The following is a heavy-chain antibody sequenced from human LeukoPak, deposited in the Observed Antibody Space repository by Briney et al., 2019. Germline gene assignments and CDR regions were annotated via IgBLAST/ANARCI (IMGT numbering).Heavy chain of an antibody. CDR2: ISGSGGST. V-gene: IGHV3-23*01. J-gene: IGHJ4*02. Sequence: PGGSLRLSCAASGFTFSSYGMHWVRQAPGKGLEWVSAISGSGGSTYYADSVKGRFTISRDNSKNALYLQMNSLRAEDTAVYYCAKEGPGYSSGWYPKSHFDYWGQGTLVTVSS. CDR1: GFTFSSYG. D-gene: IGHD6-19*01. CDR3: AKEGPGYSSGWYPKSHFDY.